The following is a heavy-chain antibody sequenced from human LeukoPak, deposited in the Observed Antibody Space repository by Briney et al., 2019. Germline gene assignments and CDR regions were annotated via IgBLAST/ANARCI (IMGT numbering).Heavy chain of an antibody. CDR2: IYYSGST. Sequence: PSETLSLTCTVSGGSISSGGYYWRWIRQHPGKGLEWIGYIYYSGSTYYNPSLKSRVTISVDTSKNQFSLKLSSVTAADTAVYYCARAFPEMHDYSNYGWFDPWGQGTLVTVSS. J-gene: IGHJ5*02. V-gene: IGHV4-31*03. CDR3: ARAFPEMHDYSNYGWFDP. CDR1: GGSISSGGYY. D-gene: IGHD4-11*01.